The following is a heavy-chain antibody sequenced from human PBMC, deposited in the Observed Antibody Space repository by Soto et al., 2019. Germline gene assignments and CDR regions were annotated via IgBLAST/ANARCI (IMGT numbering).Heavy chain of an antibody. V-gene: IGHV4-34*01. CDR3: ARGIRYFDWLFTSYGMDV. D-gene: IGHD3-9*01. Sequence: SETLSLTCAVYGGSFSGYYWSWIRQPPGKGLEWIGEINHSGSTNYNPSLKSRVTISVDTSKNQFSLKLSSVTAADTAVYYCARGIRYFDWLFTSYGMDVWGQGTTVTVSS. CDR1: GGSFSGYY. CDR2: INHSGST. J-gene: IGHJ6*02.